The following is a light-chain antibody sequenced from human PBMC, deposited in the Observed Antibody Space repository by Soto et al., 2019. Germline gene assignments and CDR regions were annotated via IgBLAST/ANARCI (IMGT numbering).Light chain of an antibody. CDR3: SSYTSISPLRV. V-gene: IGLV2-14*03. CDR1: RSDVGGYNY. Sequence: QSALTQPASVSGSPGQSVTISCTGTRSDVGGYNYVSWYQQHPGKVPKLMIYDVSNRPSGVSNRFSGSKSGNTASLTISGLQAEDEADYYSSSYTSISPLRVFGGGTKVTVL. CDR2: DVS. J-gene: IGLJ2*01.